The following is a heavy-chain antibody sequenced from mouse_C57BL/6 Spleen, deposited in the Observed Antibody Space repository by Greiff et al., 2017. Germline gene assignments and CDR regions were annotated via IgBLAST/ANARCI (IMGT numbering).Heavy chain of an antibody. D-gene: IGHD2-4*01. Sequence: QVQLQQPGAELVKPGASVKMSCKASGYTFTSYWITWVKQRPGQGLEWIGDIYPGNGSTNYNGKFKSKATLTVDTSSSTAYMQLRSLTSEDSAVYYCDGGGNDYDGGDAMDYWGQGTSVTVSS. J-gene: IGHJ4*01. CDR1: GYTFTSYW. V-gene: IGHV1-55*01. CDR3: DGGGNDYDGGDAMDY. CDR2: IYPGNGST.